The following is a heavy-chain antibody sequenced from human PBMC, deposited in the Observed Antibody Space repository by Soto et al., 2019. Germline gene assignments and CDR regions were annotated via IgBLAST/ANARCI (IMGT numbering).Heavy chain of an antibody. Sequence: QVQLVESGGGVVQPGRSLRLSCAASGFTFSSYGMHWVRQAPGKGLEWVAVISYDGSNKYYADSVKGRFTISRDNSKNTLYLQMNSLRAEDTAVYYCAKGDYGGNPHLFDYWGQGTLVTVSS. J-gene: IGHJ4*02. D-gene: IGHD4-17*01. CDR2: ISYDGSNK. V-gene: IGHV3-30*18. CDR3: AKGDYGGNPHLFDY. CDR1: GFTFSSYG.